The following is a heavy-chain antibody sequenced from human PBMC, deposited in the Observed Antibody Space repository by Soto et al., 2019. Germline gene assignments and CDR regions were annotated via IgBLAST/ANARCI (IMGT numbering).Heavy chain of an antibody. V-gene: IGHV4-39*01. D-gene: IGHD3-16*02. CDR2: IYYSGST. J-gene: IGHJ3*02. CDR3: ARPVMITFGGVIEHDAFDI. Sequence: PSETLSLTCTVSGGSISSSSYYWGWIRQPPGKGLEWIGSIYYSGSTYYNPSLKSRVTTSVDTSKNQFSLKLSSVTAADTAVYYCARPVMITFGGVIEHDAFDIWGQGTMVTVSS. CDR1: GGSISSSSYY.